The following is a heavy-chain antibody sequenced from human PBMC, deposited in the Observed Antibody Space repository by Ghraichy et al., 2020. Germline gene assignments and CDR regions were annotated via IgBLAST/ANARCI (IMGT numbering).Heavy chain of an antibody. D-gene: IGHD5-24*01. Sequence: GGSLRLSCAASGFTVSSNYMSWVRQAPGKGLEWVSLIYTGGSTYYADSVKGRFTISRDNSKNTLYLQMNSLRADDTAVYYCATTLEMSTKRSPLYYWGQGTLVTVSS. V-gene: IGHV3-53*01. CDR1: GFTVSSNY. CDR2: IYTGGST. J-gene: IGHJ4*02. CDR3: ATTLEMSTKRSPLYY.